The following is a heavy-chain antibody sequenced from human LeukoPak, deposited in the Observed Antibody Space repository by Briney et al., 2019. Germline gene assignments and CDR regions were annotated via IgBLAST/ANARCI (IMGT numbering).Heavy chain of an antibody. J-gene: IGHJ3*02. Sequence: SETLSLTCGVSGGSISSGGYSWSWIRQPPGKGLEWIGYMFYTGSTYYNPSLKSRVTISVATSKNHFSLKLSSVTAADTAVYYCARGTYTMTTDAFDIWGQGTMVTVSS. CDR3: ARGTYTMTTDAFDI. CDR2: MFYTGST. V-gene: IGHV4-30-4*07. D-gene: IGHD2-2*02. CDR1: GGSISSGGYS.